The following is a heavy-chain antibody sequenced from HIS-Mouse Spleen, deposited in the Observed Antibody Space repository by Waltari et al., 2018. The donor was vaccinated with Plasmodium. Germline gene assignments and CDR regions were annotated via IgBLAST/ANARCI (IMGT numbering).Heavy chain of an antibody. CDR2: ISYDGSNK. CDR3: ARDPFYVDTAMVLDC. Sequence: QVQLVESGGGVVQPGRSLRLSCAASGFTFSSSAMHWVRQAPGKGLEVVAVISYDGSNKYYADSVKGRFTISRDNSKNTLYLQMNSLRAEDTAVYYCARDPFYVDTAMVLDCWGQGTLVTVSS. CDR1: GFTFSSSA. J-gene: IGHJ4*02. V-gene: IGHV3-30*04. D-gene: IGHD5-18*01.